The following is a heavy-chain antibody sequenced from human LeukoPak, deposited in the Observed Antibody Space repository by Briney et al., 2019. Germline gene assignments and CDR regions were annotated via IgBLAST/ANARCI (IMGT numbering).Heavy chain of an antibody. V-gene: IGHV4-59*08. D-gene: IGHD1-26*01. Sequence: SETPSLTCSVSGGSISTYYWSWIRQTPGKGLEWIGYVYDSGTTNYNPSLKGRVTISSDTSKNQFSLNLRSMNAADTAIYYCARHGGSLGYFDYWGQGTLVTVSS. J-gene: IGHJ4*02. CDR3: ARHGGSLGYFDY. CDR2: VYDSGTT. CDR1: GGSISTYY.